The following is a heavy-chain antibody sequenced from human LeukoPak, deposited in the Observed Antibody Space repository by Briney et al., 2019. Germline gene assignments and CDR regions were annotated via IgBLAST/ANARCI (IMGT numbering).Heavy chain of an antibody. J-gene: IGHJ6*03. CDR1: GGSISSSRYY. Sequence: SETLSLTCTVSGGSISSSRYYGGWIRQPPGKGLEWIGSKYYSGSTYYNPSLKNRVTTSVDTSKNQFSLKLSSVTAADTAVYYCARNIAVAGRGDYMDVWGKGTTVTISS. CDR3: ARNIAVAGRGDYMDV. V-gene: IGHV4-39*01. CDR2: KYYSGST. D-gene: IGHD6-19*01.